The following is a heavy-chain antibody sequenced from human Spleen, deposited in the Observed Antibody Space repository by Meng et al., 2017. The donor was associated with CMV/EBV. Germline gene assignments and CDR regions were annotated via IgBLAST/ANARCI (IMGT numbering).Heavy chain of an antibody. V-gene: IGHV1-69*05. CDR1: GGTFSSYA. CDR3: ARAPTPTYYYDSSGWPLDY. D-gene: IGHD3-22*01. Sequence: SVKVSCKASGGTFSSYAISWVRQAPGQGLEWMGGIIPIFGTANYAQKFQGRVTITTEESTSTAYMELSSLRSEDTAVYYCARAPTPTYYYDSSGWPLDYWGQGTLVTVSS. J-gene: IGHJ4*02. CDR2: IIPIFGTA.